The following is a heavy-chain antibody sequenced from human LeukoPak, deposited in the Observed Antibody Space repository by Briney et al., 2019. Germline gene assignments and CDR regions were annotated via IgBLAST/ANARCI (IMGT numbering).Heavy chain of an antibody. Sequence: ASVKVSCKASGYTFTGYYMHWVRQAPGQGLEWMGWINPNSGGTNYAQKFQGRVTMTRDTSISTAYMELNRLRSDDTAVYYCARDGVDATPYYYYYYMDVWGKGTTVTVSS. D-gene: IGHD2-15*01. CDR1: GYTFTGYY. CDR2: INPNSGGT. J-gene: IGHJ6*03. V-gene: IGHV1-2*02. CDR3: ARDGVDATPYYYYYYMDV.